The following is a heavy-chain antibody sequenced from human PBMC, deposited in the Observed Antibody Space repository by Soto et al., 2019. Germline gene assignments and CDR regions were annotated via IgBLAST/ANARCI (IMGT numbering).Heavy chain of an antibody. J-gene: IGHJ6*03. Sequence: PSETLSLTCTVSSGSISGYYWTWIRQPPGKGLEWIGNVYYSGSTNYNPSLKSRVSISVDTSKNQFSLKLSSVTAADAAVYYCARGNYAEGIYYFYYYMDVWGKGTSVTVSS. CDR3: ARGNYAEGIYYFYYYMDV. CDR2: VYYSGST. V-gene: IGHV4-59*01. CDR1: SGSISGYY. D-gene: IGHD1-7*01.